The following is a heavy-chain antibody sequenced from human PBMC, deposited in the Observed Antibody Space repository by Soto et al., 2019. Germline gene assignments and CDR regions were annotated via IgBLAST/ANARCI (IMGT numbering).Heavy chain of an antibody. CDR3: ARDRLTMIGAGDYYYYGMDV. CDR1: GFTFSDYY. J-gene: IGHJ6*02. D-gene: IGHD3-22*01. V-gene: IGHV3-11*01. Sequence: KPGGSLRLSCAASGFTFSDYYMSWIRQAPGKGLEGVSYISSSGSTIYYADSVKGRFTISRDNAKNSLYLQMNSLRAEDTAVYYCARDRLTMIGAGDYYYYGMDVWGQGTTVTVSS. CDR2: ISSSGSTI.